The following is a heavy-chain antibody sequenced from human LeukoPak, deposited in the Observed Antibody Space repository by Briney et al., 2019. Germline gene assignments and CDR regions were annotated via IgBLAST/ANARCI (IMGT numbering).Heavy chain of an antibody. CDR1: GYTFTGYY. D-gene: IGHD3-10*01. CDR2: INPNSGGT. CDR3: ARGMGRGVIITSEIYFDY. Sequence: ASVKVSCKASGYTFTGYYMHWVRQAPGQGLEWMGWINPNSGGTNYAQKFQGRVTMTRDTSISTAYMELSRLRSDDTAVYYCARGMGRGVIITSEIYFDYWGQGTLVTVSS. V-gene: IGHV1-2*02. J-gene: IGHJ4*02.